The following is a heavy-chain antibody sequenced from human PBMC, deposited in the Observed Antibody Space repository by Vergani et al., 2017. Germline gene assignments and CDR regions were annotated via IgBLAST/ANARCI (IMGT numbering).Heavy chain of an antibody. Sequence: EVQLVESGGGLVQPGGSLRLSCAASGFTFSSYWMSWVRQAPGKGQEWVANIKQDGSEKYYVDSVKGRFTISRDNAKNSLYLQMNSLRAEDTAVYYCASLGSVTLVPPWLDYWGQGTLVTVSS. J-gene: IGHJ4*02. CDR3: ASLGSVTLVPPWLDY. V-gene: IGHV3-7*01. D-gene: IGHD6-13*01. CDR1: GFTFSSYW. CDR2: IKQDGSEK.